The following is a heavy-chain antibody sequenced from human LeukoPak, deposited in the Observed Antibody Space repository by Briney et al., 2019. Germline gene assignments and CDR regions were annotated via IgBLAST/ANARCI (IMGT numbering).Heavy chain of an antibody. Sequence: SETLSLTCTVSDDSISDYYRGWIRRPPGKGLEWIGYFHNSGTSTYNPSLKSRVTISVDTSKNQFSLKLSSVTAADTAVYYCARFNLWFGEPYFDYWGQGTLVTV. CDR1: DDSISDYY. V-gene: IGHV4-59*01. D-gene: IGHD3-10*01. CDR3: ARFNLWFGEPYFDY. CDR2: FHNSGTS. J-gene: IGHJ4*02.